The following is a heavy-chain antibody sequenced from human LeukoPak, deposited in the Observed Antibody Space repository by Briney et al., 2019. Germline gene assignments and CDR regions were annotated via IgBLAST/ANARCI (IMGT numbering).Heavy chain of an antibody. D-gene: IGHD6-13*01. J-gene: IGHJ4*02. CDR1: GFTFSSYE. Sequence: PGGSLRLSCAASGFTFSSYEMNWVRQAPGKGLEWVSYISSSGSTIYYADSVKGRFTISRDNAKNSLYLQMNSLRAEDTAVYYCARDRTSSSCLDYWGQGTLVTISS. CDR3: ARDRTSSSCLDY. CDR2: ISSSGSTI. V-gene: IGHV3-48*03.